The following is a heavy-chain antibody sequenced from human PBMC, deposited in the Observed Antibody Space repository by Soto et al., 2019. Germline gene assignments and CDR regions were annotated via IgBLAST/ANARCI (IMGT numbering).Heavy chain of an antibody. V-gene: IGHV3-53*02. CDR1: GFTVSGNY. CDR2: IYSGGST. D-gene: IGHD3-10*01. J-gene: IGHJ6*02. Sequence: EMQLVETGGDLIQPGGSLRLSCAASGFTVSGNYMSWVRQAPGKGLEWVSVIYSGGSTYYADSVKGRFTISRDNSKNTLYLQMNSLRADDTAVYYRARDGGLAEDGMDVWGQGTTVTVSS. CDR3: ARDGGLAEDGMDV.